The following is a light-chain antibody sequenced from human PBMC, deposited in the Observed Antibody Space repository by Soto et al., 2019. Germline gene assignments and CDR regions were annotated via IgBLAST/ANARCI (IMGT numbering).Light chain of an antibody. Sequence: QSVLTQPPSVSGAPGQRVTISCTGSSSNIGAGYDVHWYQQLPGTAPKLLIYGDNNRPSGVPDRFSGSKSGTSSSLAITGLHDEDEADYYCQSYDRSLSAWVFGGGTKLTVL. CDR1: SSNIGAGYD. J-gene: IGLJ3*02. CDR2: GDN. CDR3: QSYDRSLSAWV. V-gene: IGLV1-40*01.